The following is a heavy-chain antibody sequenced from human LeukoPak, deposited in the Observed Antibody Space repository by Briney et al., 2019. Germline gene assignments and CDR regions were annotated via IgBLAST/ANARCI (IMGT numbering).Heavy chain of an antibody. Sequence: PSETLSLTCTVSGGSISSYYWSWIRQPPGKELEWIGYIYYSGSTNYNPSLKSRVTISVDTSKNQFSLKLSSVTAADTAVYYCARQGSGSHKDWGQGTLVTVSS. CDR1: GGSISSYY. V-gene: IGHV4-59*01. D-gene: IGHD1-26*01. CDR3: ARQGSGSHKD. J-gene: IGHJ4*02. CDR2: IYYSGST.